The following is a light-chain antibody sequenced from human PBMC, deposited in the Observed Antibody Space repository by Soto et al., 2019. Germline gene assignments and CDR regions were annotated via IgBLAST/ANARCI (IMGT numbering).Light chain of an antibody. CDR1: QVITND. CDR2: DAS. J-gene: IGKJ1*01. CDR3: QQYNSYSEA. Sequence: DIQMTQSPSSLSASVGDRLTITCRASQVITNDLGWYQQKPGKAPKLLIYDASSLESGVPSRFSGSRSGTEFTLTISSLQPDDFATYYCQQYNSYSEAFGQGTKVDIK. V-gene: IGKV1-17*01.